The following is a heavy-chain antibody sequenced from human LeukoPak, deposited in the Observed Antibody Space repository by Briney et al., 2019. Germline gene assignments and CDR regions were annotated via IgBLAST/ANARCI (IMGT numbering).Heavy chain of an antibody. CDR2: ISAYNGNT. V-gene: IGHV1-18*01. CDR1: GCTFTSYG. Sequence: ASVKVSCKASGCTFTSYGISWVRQAPGQGLEWMGWISAYNGNTNYAQKLQGRVTMTTDTSTSTAYMELRSLRSDDTAVYYCAASEWKPEDYYYYYYMDVWGKGTTVTVSS. J-gene: IGHJ6*03. D-gene: IGHD3-3*01. CDR3: AASEWKPEDYYYYYYMDV.